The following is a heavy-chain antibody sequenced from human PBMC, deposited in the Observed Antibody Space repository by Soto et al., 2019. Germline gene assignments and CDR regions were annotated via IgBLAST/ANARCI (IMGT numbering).Heavy chain of an antibody. CDR1: GFTSDEYG. CDR3: GTGPGGYYDSGGQKRWFYYYWEV. V-gene: IGHV3-9*02. CDR2: SSWAGGSI. D-gene: IGHD3-10*01. Sequence: GGSLRLSCAASGFTSDEYGMNWVRLAPGKGLEWVAGSSWAGGSIGYADPVKGRFTISRDNAKNSTYLQMNSLRAEVTALLDCGTGPGGYYDSGGQKRWFYYYWEVWGKGTTVTGSS. J-gene: IGHJ6*03.